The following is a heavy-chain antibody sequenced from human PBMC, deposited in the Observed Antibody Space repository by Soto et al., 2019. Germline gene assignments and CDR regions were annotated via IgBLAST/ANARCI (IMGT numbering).Heavy chain of an antibody. CDR1: GFTFSSYA. D-gene: IGHD6-19*01. Sequence: GGSLRLSCAASGFTFSSYAMSWVRQAPGKGLEWVSAISGSGGSTYYADSVKGRFTISRDNSKNTLYLQMNSLRAEDTAVYYCATPQDDQWPGYSSGWETRRDYWGQGTLVTVSS. J-gene: IGHJ4*02. CDR3: ATPQDDQWPGYSSGWETRRDY. V-gene: IGHV3-23*01. CDR2: ISGSGGST.